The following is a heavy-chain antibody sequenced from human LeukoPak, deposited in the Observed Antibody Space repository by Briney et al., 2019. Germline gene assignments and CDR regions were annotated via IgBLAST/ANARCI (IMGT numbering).Heavy chain of an antibody. Sequence: ASVKVSCKASGYTFTSYGISWVRQAPGQGLEWMGWISAYNGNTNYAQKPQGRVTMTTDTSTSTAYMELRSLRSDDTAVYYCARVITLLGYCSGGSCRGGDDYWGQGTLVTVSS. V-gene: IGHV1-18*04. J-gene: IGHJ4*02. CDR1: GYTFTSYG. CDR3: ARVITLLGYCSGGSCRGGDDY. D-gene: IGHD2-15*01. CDR2: ISAYNGNT.